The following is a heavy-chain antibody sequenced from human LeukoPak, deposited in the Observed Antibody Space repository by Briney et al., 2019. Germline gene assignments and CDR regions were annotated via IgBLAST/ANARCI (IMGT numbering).Heavy chain of an antibody. Sequence: GGSLRLSCAASGFTFSSYWMTWVRQAPGKGLEWVAHIKQDGGEKYYVDSVKGRFTISRDNAKNLVYLQMNSLRAEDTAVYYCARGWNYAFRFDNWGQGTLVTVST. V-gene: IGHV3-7*01. D-gene: IGHD1-7*01. CDR1: GFTFSSYW. J-gene: IGHJ4*02. CDR2: IKQDGGEK. CDR3: ARGWNYAFRFDN.